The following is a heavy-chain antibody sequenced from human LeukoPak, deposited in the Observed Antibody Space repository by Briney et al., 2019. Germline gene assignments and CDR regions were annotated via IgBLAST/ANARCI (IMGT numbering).Heavy chain of an antibody. Sequence: PSQTLSLTCTVSGGSISSGNYYWSWIRQPAGKGLEWIGRVYTSGSTNYNPSLKSRVTISVDTSKNQFSLKLSSVTAADTAVYYCVRERSYYDSSGYYGHAFDIWGQGTMVTVSS. CDR3: VRERSYYDSSGYYGHAFDI. D-gene: IGHD3-22*01. V-gene: IGHV4-61*02. J-gene: IGHJ3*02. CDR2: VYTSGST. CDR1: GGSISSGNYY.